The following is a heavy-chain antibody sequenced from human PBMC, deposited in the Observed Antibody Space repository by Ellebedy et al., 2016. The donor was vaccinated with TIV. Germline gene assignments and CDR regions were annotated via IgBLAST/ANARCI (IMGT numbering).Heavy chain of an antibody. Sequence: GESLKISCAASGFTFSHYAMHWVRQAPGKGLEWVSYISSSGSTIYYADSVKGRFTISRDNAKNSLYLQMNSLRAEDTAVYYCARDREGFGELFRTYYYYMDVWGKGTTVTVSS. CDR2: ISSSGSTI. J-gene: IGHJ6*03. V-gene: IGHV3-11*01. CDR1: GFTFSHYA. CDR3: ARDREGFGELFRTYYYYMDV. D-gene: IGHD3-10*01.